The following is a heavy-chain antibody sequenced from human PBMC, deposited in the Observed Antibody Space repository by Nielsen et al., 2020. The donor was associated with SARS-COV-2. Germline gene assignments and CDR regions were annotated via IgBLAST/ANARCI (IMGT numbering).Heavy chain of an antibody. CDR2: MYYSGST. CDR1: GGSFRGFS. D-gene: IGHD5-18*01. Sequence: SETLSLTCAVYGGSFRGFSWSWIRQPPGKGLEWIGYMYYSGSTYYNPSLESRVTISVDRSKSQFSLNLSSVTAADMAVYYCARRAEGLELWRRYFYYMDVWGKGTTVTVSS. CDR3: ARRAEGLELWRRYFYYMDV. V-gene: IGHV4-34*01. J-gene: IGHJ6*03.